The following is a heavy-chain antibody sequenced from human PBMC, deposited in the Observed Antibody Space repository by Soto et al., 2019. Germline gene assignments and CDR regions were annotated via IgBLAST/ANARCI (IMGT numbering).Heavy chain of an antibody. Sequence: SETLSLTCSVSGDSISSYYWGWIRQPPGKGLEWIGSIYYSGSTYYNPSLKSRVTISVDTSKNQFSLKLSSVTAADTAVYYCARPSQYDSSGYYRGYYFDYWGQGTLVTVSS. D-gene: IGHD3-22*01. J-gene: IGHJ4*02. CDR3: ARPSQYDSSGYYRGYYFDY. V-gene: IGHV4-39*01. CDR1: GDSISSYY. CDR2: IYYSGST.